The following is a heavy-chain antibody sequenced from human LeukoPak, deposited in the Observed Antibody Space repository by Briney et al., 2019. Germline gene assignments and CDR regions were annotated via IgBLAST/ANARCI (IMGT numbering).Heavy chain of an antibody. Sequence: PSETLSLTCAVYGGSFSGYYWSWIRQPPGEGLEWIGEINHSGSTNYNPSLKSRVTISVDTSKNQFSLKLSSVTAADTADCANSPGVLLWFGESNWFDPWGQGTLVTVSS. CDR1: GGSFSGYY. D-gene: IGHD3-10*01. CDR3: SPGVLLWFGESNWFDP. J-gene: IGHJ5*02. V-gene: IGHV4-34*01. CDR2: INHSGST.